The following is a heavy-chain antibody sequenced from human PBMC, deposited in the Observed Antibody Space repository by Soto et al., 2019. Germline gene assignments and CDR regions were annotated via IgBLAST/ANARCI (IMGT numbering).Heavy chain of an antibody. CDR2: IYYSGST. CDR3: ATLGIHCSGGSCYSGTLDY. D-gene: IGHD2-15*01. V-gene: IGHV4-31*03. J-gene: IGHJ4*02. Sequence: SETLSLTCTVSGGSISSGGYYWSWIRQHPGKGLEWIGYIYYSGSTYYNPSLKSRVTISVDTSKNQFSLKLSSVTAADTAVYYCATLGIHCSGGSCYSGTLDYWGQGTLVTVSS. CDR1: GGSISSGGYY.